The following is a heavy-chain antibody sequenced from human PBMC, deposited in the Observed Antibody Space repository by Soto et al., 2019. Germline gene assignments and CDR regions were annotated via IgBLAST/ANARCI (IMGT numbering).Heavy chain of an antibody. J-gene: IGHJ5*02. CDR3: GRHDDYPTWFDP. CDR2: IYYSGST. Sequence: PSETLSLTCTVSGGSISSYYWSWIRQPPGKGLEWIGYIYYSGSTNYNPSLKSRVTISVDTSKNQFSLKLSSVTAADTAVYYCGRHDDYPTWFDPWGQGTRVTVSS. D-gene: IGHD4-17*01. V-gene: IGHV4-59*08. CDR1: GGSISSYY.